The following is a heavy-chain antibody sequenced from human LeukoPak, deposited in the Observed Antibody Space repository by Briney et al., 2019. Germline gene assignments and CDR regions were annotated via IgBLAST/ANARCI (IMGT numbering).Heavy chain of an antibody. CDR3: TRYNNDHFDY. CDR1: GFTFGGYG. D-gene: IGHD1-14*01. CDR2: IAYDGSRA. J-gene: IGHJ4*02. V-gene: IGHV3-33*01. Sequence: PGRSLRLSCAGSGFTFGGYGMHWFRQTPGKGPEWVAVIAYDGSRAFYADSVKGRFTISRDNSKNTMSVQMDDLRAEDTAVYYCTRYNNDHFDYWDQGTLVTVSS.